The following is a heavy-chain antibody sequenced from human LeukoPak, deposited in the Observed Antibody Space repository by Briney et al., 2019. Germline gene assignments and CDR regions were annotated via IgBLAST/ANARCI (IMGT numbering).Heavy chain of an antibody. J-gene: IGHJ4*02. CDR3: AKDRLLNCRGDCYIFDY. V-gene: IGHV3-23*01. Sequence: GGSLRLSCVASGFTLRSYVMNWVRQTPGKGLEWVSSISGSGDSTFYADSVKGRFSISRDNSKNTLYLQVNGLRTEDTAVYYCAKDRLLNCRGDCYIFDYWGQGTLVTGSS. CDR1: GFTLRSYV. D-gene: IGHD2-21*02. CDR2: ISGSGDST.